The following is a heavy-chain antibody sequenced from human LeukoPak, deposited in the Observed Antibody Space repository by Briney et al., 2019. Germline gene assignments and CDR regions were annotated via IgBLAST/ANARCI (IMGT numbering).Heavy chain of an antibody. CDR3: ARTYYYDSSGYYFLF. V-gene: IGHV3-7*01. CDR2: IKQDGSER. D-gene: IGHD3-22*01. J-gene: IGHJ4*02. CDR1: GFTFRKYW. Sequence: GGSLRLSCVASGFTFRKYWMSWVRQAPGKGLEWVANIKQDGSERYYVDSVKGRFTISRDNAKNSLYLQMNSLRAEDTAVYYCARTYYYDSSGYYFLFWGQGTLVTVSS.